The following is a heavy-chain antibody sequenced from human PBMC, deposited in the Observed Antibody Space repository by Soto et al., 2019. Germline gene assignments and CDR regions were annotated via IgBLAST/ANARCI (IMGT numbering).Heavy chain of an antibody. CDR3: ARGSTYYGFVT. Sequence: QVQLPESGPRLVKPSQTLSLTCTVSGDSIGSGDYYWTWIRQPPGKGLEWIGYIYYIGTTFYNPSLESRVNISVDTSKNQFSLRVTSVTAADTAVHYCARGSTYYGFVTWGQGTLITVSS. D-gene: IGHD3-10*01. J-gene: IGHJ5*02. CDR1: GDSIGSGDYY. V-gene: IGHV4-30-4*01. CDR2: IYYIGTT.